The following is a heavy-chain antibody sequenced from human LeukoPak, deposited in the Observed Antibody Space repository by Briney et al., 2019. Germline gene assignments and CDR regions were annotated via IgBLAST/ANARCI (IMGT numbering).Heavy chain of an antibody. D-gene: IGHD3-3*01. CDR1: GFTFSSYS. Sequence: PGGSLRLSCAASGFTFSSYSMNWARQAPGKGLEWVANIKQDGSEKYYVDSVKGRFTISRDNAKNSLYLQMNSLRAEDSAVYYCARDRYDFWSALFDYWGQGTLVTVSS. CDR2: IKQDGSEK. J-gene: IGHJ4*02. CDR3: ARDRYDFWSALFDY. V-gene: IGHV3-7*01.